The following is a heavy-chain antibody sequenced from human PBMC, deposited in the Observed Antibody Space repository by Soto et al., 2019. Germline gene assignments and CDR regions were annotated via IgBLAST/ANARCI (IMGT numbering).Heavy chain of an antibody. Sequence: QVQLQQWGAGLLKPSETLSLTCAVYGGSFSGYYWSWIRQPPGKGLEWIGEINHSGSTNYNPSLKSRLTTSVDTAKNQLSLKLSSVIAADTAVYYCARGGGVVIGYWGQGSLVTVSS. J-gene: IGHJ4*02. CDR2: INHSGST. V-gene: IGHV4-34*02. CDR1: GGSFSGYY. D-gene: IGHD2-15*01. CDR3: ARGGGVVIGY.